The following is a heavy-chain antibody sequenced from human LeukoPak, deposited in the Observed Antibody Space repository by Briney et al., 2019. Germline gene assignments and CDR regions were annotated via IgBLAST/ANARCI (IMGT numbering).Heavy chain of an antibody. V-gene: IGHV4-34*01. D-gene: IGHD6-19*01. J-gene: IGHJ4*02. Sequence: SETLSLTCAVYGGSFSGYYWSWIRQPPGKGLEWIGEINHSGSTNYNPSLKSRVTISVDTSKNQFSLKLSSVTAADTAVYYCARAKAAGVAVAGTSAEVGFDYWGQGTLVTVSS. CDR2: INHSGST. CDR3: ARAKAAGVAVAGTSAEVGFDY. CDR1: GGSFSGYY.